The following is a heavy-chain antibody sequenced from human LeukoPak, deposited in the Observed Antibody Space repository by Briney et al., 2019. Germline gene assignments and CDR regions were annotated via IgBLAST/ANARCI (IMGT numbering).Heavy chain of an antibody. J-gene: IGHJ4*02. D-gene: IGHD1-14*01. CDR1: GFTLRTYD. CDR2: IGTAGDT. V-gene: IGHV3-13*01. Sequence: PGGSLRLSCAASGFTLRTYDMNWVRQATGKGLEWVSAIGTAGDTYYPDSVKGRFTISRANAKNSLYLYINSRGAGYTAVYYCARETGGFDYWGQGTLVTVSS. CDR3: ARETGGFDY.